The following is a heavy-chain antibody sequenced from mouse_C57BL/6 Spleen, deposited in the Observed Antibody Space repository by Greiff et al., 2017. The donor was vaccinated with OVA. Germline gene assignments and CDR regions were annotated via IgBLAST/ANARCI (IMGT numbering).Heavy chain of an antibody. Sequence: QVQLQQPGTDLVKPGASVKLSCKASGYTFTSYWMHWVKQRPGQGLEWIGNINPSNGGTNYNEKFKSKATLTVDKSSSTAYMQLSSLTSEDSAVYYCAIYYYGSSYGGYYFDYWGQGTTLTVSS. J-gene: IGHJ2*01. CDR3: AIYYYGSSYGGYYFDY. CDR1: GYTFTSYW. D-gene: IGHD1-1*01. V-gene: IGHV1-53*01. CDR2: INPSNGGT.